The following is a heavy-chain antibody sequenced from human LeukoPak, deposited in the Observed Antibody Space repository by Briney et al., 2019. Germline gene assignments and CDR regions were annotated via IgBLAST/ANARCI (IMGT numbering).Heavy chain of an antibody. J-gene: IGHJ3*02. Sequence: GASVKVSCKASGYTFTGYYMHWVRQAPGQGPEWMGWIDPNSGGTNYAQKFQGRVTMTRDTSISTAYMELSRLRSDDTAVYYCARDKLKPPAFDIWGQGTMVTVSS. D-gene: IGHD1-14*01. V-gene: IGHV1-2*02. CDR1: GYTFTGYY. CDR2: IDPNSGGT. CDR3: ARDKLKPPAFDI.